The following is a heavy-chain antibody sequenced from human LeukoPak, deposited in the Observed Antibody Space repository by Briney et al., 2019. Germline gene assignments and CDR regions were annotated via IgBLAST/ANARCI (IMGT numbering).Heavy chain of an antibody. D-gene: IGHD6-19*01. Sequence: GRSLRLSCAASGFTFSSYGMHWVRQAPGKGLEWMAVISYDGSNKYYADSVKGRFTISRDNSKNTLYLQMNSLRAEDTAVYYCAKDLLGSGWHYFDYWGQGTLVTVSS. J-gene: IGHJ4*02. CDR3: AKDLLGSGWHYFDY. CDR1: GFTFSSYG. CDR2: ISYDGSNK. V-gene: IGHV3-30*18.